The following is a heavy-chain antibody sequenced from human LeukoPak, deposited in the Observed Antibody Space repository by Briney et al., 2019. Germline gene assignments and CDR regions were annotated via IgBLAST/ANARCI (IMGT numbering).Heavy chain of an antibody. CDR2: VHYSETS. CDR1: SGSSSSYY. Sequence: SETLSLTCTVSSGSSSSYYWSWIRQPPGKGLEWIGHVHYSETSKYNPSLESRVSITVDTSKNHFSLSPSSVTTADTAVYYCAGGNPSGRPGIGFDYWGQGALVTVSS. V-gene: IGHV4-59*01. CDR3: AGGNPSGRPGIGFDY. D-gene: IGHD1-26*01. J-gene: IGHJ4*02.